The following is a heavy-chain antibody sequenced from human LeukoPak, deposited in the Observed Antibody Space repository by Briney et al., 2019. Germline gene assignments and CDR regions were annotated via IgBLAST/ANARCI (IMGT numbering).Heavy chain of an antibody. Sequence: GASVKVSCKASGGTFSSYAISWVRQAPGQGLEWMGGIIPIFGTANYAQKFQGRVTITADESTSTAYMELSSLRSEDTAVYYCARDVGVGALRGFNTLDYWGQGTLVTVSS. J-gene: IGHJ4*02. CDR3: ARDVGVGALRGFNTLDY. V-gene: IGHV1-69*13. D-gene: IGHD1-26*01. CDR1: GGTFSSYA. CDR2: IIPIFGTA.